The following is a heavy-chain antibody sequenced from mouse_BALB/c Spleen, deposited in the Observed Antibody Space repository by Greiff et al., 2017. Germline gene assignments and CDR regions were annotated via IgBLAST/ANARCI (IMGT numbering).Heavy chain of an antibody. J-gene: IGHJ4*01. D-gene: IGHD2-1*01. CDR3: ARGGNYHYYAMDY. V-gene: IGHV4-1*02. Sequence: EVQRVESGGGLVQPGGSLKLSCAASGFDFSRYWMSWVRQAPGKGLEWIGEINPDSSTINYTPSLKDKFIISRDNAKNTLYLQMSKVRSEDTALYYCARGGNYHYYAMDYWGQGTSVTVSS. CDR2: INPDSSTI. CDR1: GFDFSRYW.